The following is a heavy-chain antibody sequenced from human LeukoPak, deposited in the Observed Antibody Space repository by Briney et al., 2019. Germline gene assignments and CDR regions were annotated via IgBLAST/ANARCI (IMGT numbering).Heavy chain of an antibody. CDR2: ISGSGGST. D-gene: IGHD5-12*01. V-gene: IGHV3-23*01. Sequence: GGSLRLSCAASGFTFSSYAMSWVRQDPGKGLEWVSAISGSGGSTYYEDSVKGRFTISRDNSKNTLYLQMNSLRAEDTAVYYCAKAISFIVATIYDYWGQGTLVTVSS. CDR3: AKAISFIVATIYDY. J-gene: IGHJ4*02. CDR1: GFTFSSYA.